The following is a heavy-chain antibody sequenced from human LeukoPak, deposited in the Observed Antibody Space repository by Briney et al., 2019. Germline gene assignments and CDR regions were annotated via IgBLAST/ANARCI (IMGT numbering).Heavy chain of an antibody. CDR1: GGTFSGHY. CDR2: INHSGAT. V-gene: IGHV4-34*01. J-gene: IGHJ4*02. CDR3: ARENSGSYREFDY. Sequence: SGTLSLTCAVYGGTFSGHYWGWIRQPPGKGLEWIGEINHSGATNYNPSLKSRVTVSVDTPNNQFSLKLTSVTAADTAVFYCARENSGSYREFDYWGQGTLVTVSS. D-gene: IGHD1-26*01.